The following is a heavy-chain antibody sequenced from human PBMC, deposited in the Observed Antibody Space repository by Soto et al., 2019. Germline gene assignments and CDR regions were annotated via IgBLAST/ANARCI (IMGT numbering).Heavy chain of an antibody. CDR3: ARGGHYYGSGSEKSNYWFDP. V-gene: IGHV4-30-4*01. J-gene: IGHJ5*02. CDR1: GGSISSGDYY. Sequence: SETLCLTCTVSGGSISSGDYYWSWIRQPPGKGLEWIGYIYYSGSTYYNPSLKSRVTISVDTSKNQFSLKLSSVTAADKAVYYCARGGHYYGSGSEKSNYWFDPWGQGTLVTVSS. CDR2: IYYSGST. D-gene: IGHD3-10*01.